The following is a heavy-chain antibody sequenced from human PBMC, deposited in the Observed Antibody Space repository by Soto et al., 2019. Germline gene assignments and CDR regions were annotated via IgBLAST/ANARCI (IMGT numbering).Heavy chain of an antibody. Sequence: PGGSLRLSCAASGFTFSNAWMSWVRQAPGKGLEWVGRIKIKTDSGTTDYAAPVKGRFTISRDDSKNTLYLQMNSLKTEDTAVYYCTTDNSGYYDLDYWGQGTLVTVSS. J-gene: IGHJ4*02. CDR1: GFTFSNAW. D-gene: IGHD3-22*01. CDR3: TTDNSGYYDLDY. V-gene: IGHV3-15*01. CDR2: IKIKTDSGTT.